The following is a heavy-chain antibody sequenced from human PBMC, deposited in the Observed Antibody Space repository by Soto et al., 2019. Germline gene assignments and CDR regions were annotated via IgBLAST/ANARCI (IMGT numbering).Heavy chain of an antibody. V-gene: IGHV3-23*01. Sequence: GWPLRLSCTVSEFTFSNYARSWVLKNPGKLLEFFSIISGGGDTSYYADSVKGRFTISRDNSRNTLYLQMNSLRAGDSAKYYCAKEGTSGLYYFDYWGPGTLVTVSS. J-gene: IGHJ4*02. D-gene: IGHD6-19*01. CDR1: EFTFSNYA. CDR2: ISGGGDTS. CDR3: AKEGTSGLYYFDY.